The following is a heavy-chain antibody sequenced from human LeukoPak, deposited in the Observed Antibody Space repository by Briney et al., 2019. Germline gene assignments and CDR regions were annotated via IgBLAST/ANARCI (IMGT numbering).Heavy chain of an antibody. J-gene: IGHJ4*02. CDR3: AISVDTAMWWQEYFDY. Sequence: SGGSLRLSCAASGFTFSSYWMSWVRQAPGKGREWVANIKQDGSEKYYVDSVKGRFTISRDNAKNALYLQMNSLRAEDTAVYYWAISVDTAMWWQEYFDYWGQGTVVTVSS. CDR1: GFTFSSYW. V-gene: IGHV3-7*01. CDR2: IKQDGSEK. D-gene: IGHD5-18*01.